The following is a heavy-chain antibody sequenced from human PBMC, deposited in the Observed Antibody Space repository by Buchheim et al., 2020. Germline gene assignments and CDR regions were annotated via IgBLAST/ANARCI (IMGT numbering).Heavy chain of an antibody. D-gene: IGHD6-13*01. J-gene: IGHJ4*02. CDR3: ARDSGMAGRRGFDY. Sequence: QVQLQESGPGLVKPSETLSLTCTVSGGFITNYYWSWVRQPAGGGLEWIGRIYSTGYSNYSPSLKSRVTMAVDTSNNEVSPTLTSVSAADAAVYYCARDSGMAGRRGFDYWGQGIL. CDR2: IYSTGYS. V-gene: IGHV4-4*07. CDR1: GGFITNYY.